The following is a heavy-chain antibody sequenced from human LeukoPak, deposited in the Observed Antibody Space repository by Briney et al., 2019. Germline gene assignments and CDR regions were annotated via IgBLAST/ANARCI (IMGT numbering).Heavy chain of an antibody. Sequence: PGRSLRLSCAASGITFDDYAMPWVRQALGKGLEWVSGISWNSGSIGYADSVKGRFTISRDNAKNSLYLQMNSLRAEDTALNYCAKDIGPSGSPLYGMDVWGQGTTVTVSS. CDR3: AKDIGPSGSPLYGMDV. CDR2: ISWNSGSI. CDR1: GITFDDYA. D-gene: IGHD3-10*01. V-gene: IGHV3-9*01. J-gene: IGHJ6*02.